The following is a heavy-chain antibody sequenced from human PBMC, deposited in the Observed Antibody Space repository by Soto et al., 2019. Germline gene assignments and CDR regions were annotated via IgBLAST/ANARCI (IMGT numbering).Heavy chain of an antibody. Sequence: QLQLQESGPGLVKPSETLSLTCTVSGASISSNNYWVWIRQPPGKGLECIGSIHYSGNTYYNSSLASGVTISLDASQNLFSLKLTSVTAAEAVAYPWAGHDQWLRRLYYWGQVTLVTFS. D-gene: IGHD6-19*01. CDR2: IHYSGNT. V-gene: IGHV4-39*01. CDR1: GASISSNNY. J-gene: IGHJ4*02. CDR3: AGHDQWLRRLYY.